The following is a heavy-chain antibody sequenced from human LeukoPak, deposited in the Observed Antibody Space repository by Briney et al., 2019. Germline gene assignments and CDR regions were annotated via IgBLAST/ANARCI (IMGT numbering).Heavy chain of an antibody. V-gene: IGHV3-21*01. CDR3: ARLIGSYYMDV. J-gene: IGHJ6*03. CDR1: GFTFSSYS. D-gene: IGHD5-12*01. CDR2: ISGSSSYI. Sequence: GGSLRLSCAASGFTFSSYSMNWVRQAPGKGLEWVSSISGSSSYIYYADSVKGRFTISRDNAKNSLYLQMNSLRAEDTAVYYCARLIGSYYMDVWGKGTTVTVSS.